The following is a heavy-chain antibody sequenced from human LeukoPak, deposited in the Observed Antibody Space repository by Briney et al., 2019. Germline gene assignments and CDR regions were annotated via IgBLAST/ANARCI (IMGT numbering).Heavy chain of an antibody. J-gene: IGHJ4*02. CDR1: GGSFSGYC. V-gene: IGHV4-34*01. Sequence: SETLSLTCAVYGGSFSGYCWSWIRQPPGKGLEWIGEINHSGSTNYNPSLESRVTITVDTSKNQFSLKLSSVTAADTAVYYCARLGSSRYSGYVGYWGQGTLVTVSP. D-gene: IGHD1-26*01. CDR3: ARLGSSRYSGYVGY. CDR2: INHSGST.